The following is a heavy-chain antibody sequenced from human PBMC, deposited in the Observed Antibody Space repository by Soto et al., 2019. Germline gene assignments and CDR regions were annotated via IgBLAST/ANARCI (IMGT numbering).Heavy chain of an antibody. D-gene: IGHD3-22*01. V-gene: IGHV4-30-2*01. CDR1: GGSISSGGYS. CDR3: ARVNDSSGSSFDY. CDR2: IYHSGST. J-gene: IGHJ4*02. Sequence: SETLSLTCAVSGGSISSGGYSWSWIRQPPGKGLEWIGYIYHSGSTYYNPSLKSRVTISVDRSKNQFSLKLSSATAADTAVYYCARVNDSSGSSFDYWGQGTLVTVSS.